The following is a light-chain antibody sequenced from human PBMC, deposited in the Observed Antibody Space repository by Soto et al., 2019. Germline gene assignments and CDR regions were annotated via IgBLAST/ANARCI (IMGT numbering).Light chain of an antibody. Sequence: EIVLTQSPGTLSLSPGESATLNCMASQSISTSSLAWYRQQPGQAPRLLSYGASSRATGIPDRFSGSGSGTDFTLTISRLEPEDFEVYYCQQYGSSPISFGQGTRLEIK. J-gene: IGKJ5*01. CDR3: QQYGSSPIS. V-gene: IGKV3-20*01. CDR1: QSISTSS. CDR2: GAS.